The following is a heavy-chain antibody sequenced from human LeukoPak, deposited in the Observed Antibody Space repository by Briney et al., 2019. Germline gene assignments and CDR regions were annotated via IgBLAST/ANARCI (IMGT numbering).Heavy chain of an antibody. Sequence: SETLSLTCAVSGGSISSSNWWSWVRQPPGKGLEWIGEIYQSGSTNYNPSLKSRVTISVDKSKNQFSLKLSSVTAADTAVYYCASTTKVLSRGSAFDIWGQGTMVTVSS. V-gene: IGHV4-4*02. CDR2: IYQSGST. D-gene: IGHD6-13*01. CDR3: ASTTKVLSRGSAFDI. J-gene: IGHJ3*02. CDR1: GGSISSSNW.